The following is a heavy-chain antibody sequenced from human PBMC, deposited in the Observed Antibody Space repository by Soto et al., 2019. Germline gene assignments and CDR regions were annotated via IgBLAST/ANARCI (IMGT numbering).Heavy chain of an antibody. D-gene: IGHD6-19*01. V-gene: IGHV3-48*01. Sequence: EVQLVESGGGLVQPGGSLRLSCAASGFTFSSYSMNWVRQAPGKGLEWVSDISSSSSIMYYADSVKGRFTISRDNAKNSLYLQMNSLRAEDTAVYYCARVAVAGHYWYFELWGRGTLVTVSS. CDR1: GFTFSSYS. CDR3: ARVAVAGHYWYFEL. J-gene: IGHJ2*01. CDR2: ISSSSSIM.